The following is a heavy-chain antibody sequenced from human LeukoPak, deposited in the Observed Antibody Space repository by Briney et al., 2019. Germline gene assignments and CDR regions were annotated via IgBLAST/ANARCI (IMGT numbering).Heavy chain of an antibody. CDR3: ARKGGSPFDY. Sequence: SETLSLTCAVYGGSFSGYYWSWIRQPPGKGREWIGEINHSGSTNYNPSLKSRVTISVDTSKNQFSLKLSSVTAADTAVYYCARKGGSPFDYWGQGTLVTVSS. CDR2: INHSGST. D-gene: IGHD3-16*01. J-gene: IGHJ4*02. V-gene: IGHV4-34*01. CDR1: GGSFSGYY.